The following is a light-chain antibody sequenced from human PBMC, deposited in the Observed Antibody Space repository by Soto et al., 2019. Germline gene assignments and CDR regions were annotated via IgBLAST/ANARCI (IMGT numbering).Light chain of an antibody. CDR3: AAWDDSLSGVV. J-gene: IGLJ2*01. Sequence: QSVLTQPPSASGTPGQRVTISCSGSSSNIGSNYVYWYQQLPGTAPKLLIYRNSQRPSGVPDRFSGSKSGTSASLAISGLRSEDEADYYCAAWDDSLSGVVFGGGTQRTVL. CDR1: SSNIGSNY. V-gene: IGLV1-47*01. CDR2: RNS.